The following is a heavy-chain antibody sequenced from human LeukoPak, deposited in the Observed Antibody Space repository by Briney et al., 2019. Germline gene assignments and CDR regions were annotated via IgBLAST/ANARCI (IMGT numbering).Heavy chain of an antibody. Sequence: SETLSLTCTVSGVSISSYYWSWIRQSPGKGLECIGYIHYTGSTNYNPSPKSRGPISLDTSKNQFSLKLSSVTAADTAIYYCARGGYYGSGNDFMFVPWGEGTLLSVS. CDR1: GVSISSYY. CDR3: ARGGYYGSGNDFMFVP. J-gene: IGHJ5*02. V-gene: IGHV4-59*01. D-gene: IGHD3-10*01. CDR2: IHYTGST.